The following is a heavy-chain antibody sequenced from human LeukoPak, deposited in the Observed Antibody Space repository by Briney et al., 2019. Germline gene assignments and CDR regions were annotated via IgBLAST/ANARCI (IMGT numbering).Heavy chain of an antibody. J-gene: IGHJ5*02. Sequence: PSETLSLTCAVYGGSFSGYYWSWIRQPPGKGLEWIGEINHSGSTNYNPSLKSRVTISVDTSKNQFSLKLSSVTAADTAVYYCARDGIVARKRSWFDPWGQGTLVTVSS. D-gene: IGHD6-6*01. V-gene: IGHV4-34*01. CDR2: INHSGST. CDR3: ARDGIVARKRSWFDP. CDR1: GGSFSGYY.